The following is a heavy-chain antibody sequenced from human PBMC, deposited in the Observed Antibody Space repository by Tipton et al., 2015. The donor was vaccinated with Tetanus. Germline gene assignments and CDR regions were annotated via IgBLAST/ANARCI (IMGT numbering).Heavy chain of an antibody. J-gene: IGHJ5*02. V-gene: IGHV4-31*03. D-gene: IGHD6-19*01. CDR3: ASPIKQWLVPLDL. Sequence: TLSLTCTVSGGSISSGGYYWTWIRQHPGKGLEWIGNIYHRGSTYYNPSLKSRVTISVDTSKNQFSLKLSSVTAADTAIYYCASPIKQWLVPLDLWGHGILVTVSS. CDR1: GGSISSGGYY. CDR2: IYHRGST.